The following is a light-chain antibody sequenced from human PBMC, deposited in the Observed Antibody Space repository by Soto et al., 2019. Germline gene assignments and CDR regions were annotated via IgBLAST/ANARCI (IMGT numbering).Light chain of an antibody. CDR1: SSDVGGYNY. V-gene: IGLV2-14*03. CDR3: CSYTNSSAYV. Sequence: QAVLTQPASVSGSPGHSITISCTGTSSDVGGYNYVSWYQQHPGKAPKLMIYDVTNRPSGVSNRFSGSKSDNTASLTISGLQAEDEADYYCCSYTNSSAYVFGTGTKLTVL. CDR2: DVT. J-gene: IGLJ1*01.